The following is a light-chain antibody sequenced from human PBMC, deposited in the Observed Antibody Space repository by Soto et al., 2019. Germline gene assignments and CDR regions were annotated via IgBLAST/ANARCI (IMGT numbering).Light chain of an antibody. J-gene: IGKJ1*01. Sequence: DIVMTQSPDSLAVSLGERATINCKSSQNILYNSYNKNYLAWYQQRPGQPPKLLISWASTRESGVPDRFSGRGSGTDFTLTISSLQAEDVAVYYCQQYYSRPPTFGQGTKVDIK. CDR2: WAS. V-gene: IGKV4-1*01. CDR3: QQYYSRPPT. CDR1: QNILYNSYNKNY.